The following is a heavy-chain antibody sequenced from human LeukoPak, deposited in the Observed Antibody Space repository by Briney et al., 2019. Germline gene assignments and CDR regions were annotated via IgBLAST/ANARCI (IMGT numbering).Heavy chain of an antibody. CDR2: IRYDGSNK. Sequence: GGSLRLSCAASGFTFSSYGMHWVRQAPGKGLEWGAFIRYDGSNKYYADSVKGRFTISRDNSKNTLYLQMNSLRAEDTAVYYCAKGAYYDFWSGYPWGQGTLVTVSS. D-gene: IGHD3-3*01. J-gene: IGHJ5*02. V-gene: IGHV3-30*02. CDR3: AKGAYYDFWSGYP. CDR1: GFTFSSYG.